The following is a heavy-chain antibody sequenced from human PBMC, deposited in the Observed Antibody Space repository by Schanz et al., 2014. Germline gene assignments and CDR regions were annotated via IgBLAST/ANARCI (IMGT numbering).Heavy chain of an antibody. Sequence: VQLLESGGGLVQPGGSLKLSCSASGFTFRNYALSWVRQAPGKGLAWVSAISGSGGSTYYADSVKGRFTISRDNSNHTLYLQMNSLRADDTAVYYCAKELYSGSHYGWFGPWGQGTLVTVSS. CDR3: AKELYSGSHYGWFGP. CDR1: GFTFRNYA. CDR2: ISGSGGST. D-gene: IGHD1-26*01. J-gene: IGHJ5*02. V-gene: IGHV3-23*01.